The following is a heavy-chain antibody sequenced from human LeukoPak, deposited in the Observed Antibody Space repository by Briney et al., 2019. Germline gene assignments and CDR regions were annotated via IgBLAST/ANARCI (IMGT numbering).Heavy chain of an antibody. J-gene: IGHJ6*03. CDR2: INTNTGNP. D-gene: IGHD4-23*01. CDR3: ARGSRVNYYYMDV. V-gene: IGHV7-4-1*02. CDR1: GYTFTSYA. Sequence: EASVKVSCKASGYTFTSYAMNWVRQAPGQGLEWMGWINTNTGNPTYAQGFTGRFVFSLDTSVSTAYLQISSLKAEDTAVYYCARGSRVNYYYMDVWGKGPRSPSP.